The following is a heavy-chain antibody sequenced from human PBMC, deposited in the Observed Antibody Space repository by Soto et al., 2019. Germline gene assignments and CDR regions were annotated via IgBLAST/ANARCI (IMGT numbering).Heavy chain of an antibody. CDR2: ISYDGSIE. V-gene: IGHV3-30*03. CDR3: ARPPDGSSWSLQF. J-gene: IGHJ1*01. CDR1: GFTFSRYG. D-gene: IGHD6-13*01. Sequence: QVQLVESGGGVVQPGRSLRLSCAASGFTFSRYGMHWVRQAPGKGLEWVAIISYDGSIEYYGDSVKGRFTISRDNSKNTLYLQMNSLRAVDTAVYYCARPPDGSSWSLQFWGQGTLVTVST.